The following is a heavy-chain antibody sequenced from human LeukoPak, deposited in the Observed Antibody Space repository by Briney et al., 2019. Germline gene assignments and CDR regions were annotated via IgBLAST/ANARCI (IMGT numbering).Heavy chain of an antibody. CDR2: IYSDNT. Sequence: GGSLRLSCTVSGFTVSSNSMSWVRQAPGKGLEWVSFIYSDNTHYSDSVKGRFTISRDNAKNTLHLQMNSLRAEDTAVYCCARGGYYGSGRYYFDSWGQGTLVTVSS. CDR3: ARGGYYGSGRYYFDS. CDR1: GFTVSSNS. J-gene: IGHJ4*02. D-gene: IGHD3-3*01. V-gene: IGHV3-53*01.